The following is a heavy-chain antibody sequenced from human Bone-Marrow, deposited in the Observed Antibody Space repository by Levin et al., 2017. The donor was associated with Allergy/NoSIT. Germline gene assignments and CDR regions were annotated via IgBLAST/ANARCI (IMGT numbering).Heavy chain of an antibody. Sequence: ASVKVSCKASGYTFTSYDINWVRQATGQGLEWMGWMNPNSGNTGYAQKFQGRVTMTRNTSISTAYMELSSLRSEDTAVYYCARGRAKITIFGVVIISGWFDPWGQGTLVTVSS. CDR1: GYTFTSYD. CDR3: ARGRAKITIFGVVIISGWFDP. D-gene: IGHD3-3*01. J-gene: IGHJ5*02. V-gene: IGHV1-8*01. CDR2: MNPNSGNT.